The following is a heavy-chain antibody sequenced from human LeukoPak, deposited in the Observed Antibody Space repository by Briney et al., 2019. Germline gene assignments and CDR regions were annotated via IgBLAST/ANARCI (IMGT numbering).Heavy chain of an antibody. D-gene: IGHD1-1*01. Sequence: ASVRVSCKASGYTFITHDINWVRQAAGQGLEWMGWVNPDSRAAGSAPKFQGRFAIILHTSMSTVQMELSSLRSEDTAIYYCARGVDGTSETGTIMHVYFGMDVWGQGTTVTVSS. CDR1: GYTFITHD. V-gene: IGHV1-8*01. CDR2: VNPDSRAA. J-gene: IGHJ6*02. CDR3: ARGVDGTSETGTIMHVYFGMDV.